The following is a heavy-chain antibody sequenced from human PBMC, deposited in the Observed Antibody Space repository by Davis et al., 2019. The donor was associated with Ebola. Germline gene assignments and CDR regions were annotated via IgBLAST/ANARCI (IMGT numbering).Heavy chain of an antibody. CDR1: GFTFSSNS. CDR2: ISSTSNYI. D-gene: IGHD2-21*02. CDR3: VRDPALVVTGGGWFFGL. J-gene: IGHJ2*01. V-gene: IGHV3-21*01. Sequence: GESLKISCAASGFTFSSNSMNWVRQAPAKGLEWVSFISSTSNYIYYADSVKGRFTVSRDNAKNSLYLQMNSLRAEDTAVYYCVRDPALVVTGGGWFFGLWGRGTLVTVSS.